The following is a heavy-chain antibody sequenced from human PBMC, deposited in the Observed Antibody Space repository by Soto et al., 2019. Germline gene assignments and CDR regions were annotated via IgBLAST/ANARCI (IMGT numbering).Heavy chain of an antibody. J-gene: IGHJ6*03. CDR1: GGTFSSYT. CDR3: ARSRFDCSSTSCHEGYYYYYMDV. D-gene: IGHD2-2*01. CDR2: IIPILGIA. V-gene: IGHV1-69*02. Sequence: ASVKVSCKASGGTFSSYTISWVRQAPGQGLEWMGRIIPILGIANYAQKFQGRVTITADKSTSTAYMELSSLRSEDTAVYYCARSRFDCSSTSCHEGYYYYYMDVWGKGTTVTVSS.